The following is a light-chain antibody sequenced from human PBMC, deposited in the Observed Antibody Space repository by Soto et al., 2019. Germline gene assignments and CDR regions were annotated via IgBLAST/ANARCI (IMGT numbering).Light chain of an antibody. CDR1: QSVNIN. CDR2: DGS. V-gene: IGKV3-11*01. J-gene: IGKJ1*01. Sequence: EIVMTPSPATLSVSPGERATLPFGASQSVNINLAWYQQKPGQAPRLLIYDGSIRATGIPARFSDSGSGTDFTLTISSLEPEDFAVYYCQQRSYWPWTFGQGTKVDI. CDR3: QQRSYWPWT.